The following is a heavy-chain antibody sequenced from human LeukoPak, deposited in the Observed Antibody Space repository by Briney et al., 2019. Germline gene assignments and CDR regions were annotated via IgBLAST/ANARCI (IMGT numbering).Heavy chain of an antibody. D-gene: IGHD6-19*01. Sequence: SVKVSCKVSGGTFSSYAISWVRQAPGQGLEWMGGIIPIFGTANYAQKFQGRVTITADESTSTAYMELSSLRSEDTAVYYCAREGDSSGWYLDFDYWGQGTLVTVSS. CDR1: GGTFSSYA. CDR3: AREGDSSGWYLDFDY. V-gene: IGHV1-69*13. J-gene: IGHJ4*02. CDR2: IIPIFGTA.